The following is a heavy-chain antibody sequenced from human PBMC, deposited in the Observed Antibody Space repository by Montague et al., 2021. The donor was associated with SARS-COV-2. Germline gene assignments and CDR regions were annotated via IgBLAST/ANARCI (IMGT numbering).Heavy chain of an antibody. J-gene: IGHJ6*02. CDR3: SSLTTDTLYYYYGMDV. CDR1: GFTFSSYS. D-gene: IGHD1-14*01. CDR2: ISSSSSYI. V-gene: IGHV3-21*01. Sequence: SLRLSCAASGFTFSSYSMNWVRQAPGKGLEWVSSISSSSSYIYYADSVKGRFTISRDNAKNSLYLQMNSLRAEDTAVCYCSSLTTDTLYYYYGMDVWGQGTTVTVSS.